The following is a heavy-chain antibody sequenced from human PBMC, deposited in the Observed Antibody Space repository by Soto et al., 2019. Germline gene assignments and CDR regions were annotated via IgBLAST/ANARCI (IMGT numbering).Heavy chain of an antibody. V-gene: IGHV1-69*17. CDR3: ARDTHSAGGWFYT. CDR2: ITPLFGIP. J-gene: IGHJ5*02. CDR1: GGTSRSLS. D-gene: IGHD2-15*01. Sequence: QVQLVQSGAEVKKPGSSVKVSCKASGGTSRSLSITWVRQAPGQGLEWMGGITPLFGIPNYPQKFQGRLTITADKSTGTAYLELSSLRSEYTAVYYCARDTHSAGGWFYTWGRGTLVTVSS.